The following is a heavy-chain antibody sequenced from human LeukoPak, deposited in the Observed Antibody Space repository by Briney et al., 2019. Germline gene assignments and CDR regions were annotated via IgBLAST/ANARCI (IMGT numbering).Heavy chain of an antibody. CDR2: INAGNGNT. Sequence: ASVKVSCKASGYTFTSYAVHWVRQAPGQRLEWMGWINAGNGNTRYSQRFQGNVTITRDRSASTAYMELSSLRSEDTAVYYCARDASMIRGVIAYWGQGTLVTVSS. J-gene: IGHJ4*02. V-gene: IGHV1-3*01. CDR3: ARDASMIRGVIAY. D-gene: IGHD3-10*01. CDR1: GYTFTSYA.